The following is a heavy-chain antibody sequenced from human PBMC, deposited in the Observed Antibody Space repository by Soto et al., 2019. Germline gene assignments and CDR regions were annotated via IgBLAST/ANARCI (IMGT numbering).Heavy chain of an antibody. J-gene: IGHJ4*02. V-gene: IGHV3-21*01. D-gene: IGHD6-6*01. CDR2: ISSSSSYI. Sequence: EVQLVESGGGLVKPGGSLRLSCAASGFTFSSYSMNWVRQAPGKGLEWVSSISSSSSYIYYADSVKGRFTISRDNAKNSLYLQMNSLRAEDTAVYYCARDHLSIAPSELLAVDYWGQGTLVTVSS. CDR3: ARDHLSIAPSELLAVDY. CDR1: GFTFSSYS.